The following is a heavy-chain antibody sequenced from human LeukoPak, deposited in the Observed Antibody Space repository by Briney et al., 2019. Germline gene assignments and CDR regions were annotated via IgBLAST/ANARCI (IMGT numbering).Heavy chain of an antibody. J-gene: IGHJ4*02. CDR2: IYSGGYT. CDR1: GFSFSSYV. D-gene: IGHD6-13*01. Sequence: GGSLRLSCAASGFSFSSYVMTWVRQAPGRGLEWVSVIYSGGYTYYAGSVKGRFTISRDNSKNTLYLQMNSLRAEDTAVYYCASAIGSIWYEFDYWGQGTLVTVSS. CDR3: ASAIGSIWYEFDY. V-gene: IGHV3-53*01.